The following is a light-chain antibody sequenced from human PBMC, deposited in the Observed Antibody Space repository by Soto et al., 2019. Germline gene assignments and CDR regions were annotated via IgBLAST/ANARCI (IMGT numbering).Light chain of an antibody. J-gene: IGLJ3*02. CDR3: CSLTNGATWV. Sequence: QSALTQPASVSGSPGQSITISCTGTNSDVGSHNFVSWYQQYPGKAPKLLIYEASKRPSGLSNRFSGSKSGNTASLTISGRQAEDAADYYCCSLTNGATWVFGGGTKLTFL. CDR1: NSDVGSHNF. V-gene: IGLV2-23*01. CDR2: EAS.